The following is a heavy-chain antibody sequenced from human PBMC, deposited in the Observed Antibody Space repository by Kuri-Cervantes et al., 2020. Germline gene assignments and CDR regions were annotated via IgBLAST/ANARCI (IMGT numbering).Heavy chain of an antibody. CDR1: GYTFTSYY. CDR2: INLSGGST. J-gene: IGHJ4*02. Sequence: ASVKVSCKASGYTFTSYYMHWVRQAPGQGLEWVGIINLSGGSTNYAQKFQGRVTMTRDTSTSTVYMELSSLRSEDTAVYYCAKDGPGYGEDFDYWGQGTLVTVSS. CDR3: AKDGPGYGEDFDY. V-gene: IGHV1-46*01. D-gene: IGHD4-17*01.